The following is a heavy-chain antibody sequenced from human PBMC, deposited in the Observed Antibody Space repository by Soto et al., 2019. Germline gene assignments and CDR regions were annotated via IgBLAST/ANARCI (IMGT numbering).Heavy chain of an antibody. V-gene: IGHV3-33*01. J-gene: IGHJ3*02. Sequence: GGSLRLSCAASGFTFSSYGMHWVRQAPGKGLEWVAVIWYDGSNKYYADSVKGRFTISRDNSKNTLYLQMNSLRAEDTAVYYCAREYPSGGAVPGEVDIWGQGTMVTVSS. D-gene: IGHD2-21*01. CDR2: IWYDGSNK. CDR1: GFTFSSYG. CDR3: AREYPSGGAVPGEVDI.